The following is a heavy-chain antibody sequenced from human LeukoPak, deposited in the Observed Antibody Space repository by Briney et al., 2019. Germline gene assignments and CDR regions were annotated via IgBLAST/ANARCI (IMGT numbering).Heavy chain of an antibody. J-gene: IGHJ6*03. CDR1: GGSISSYY. V-gene: IGHV4-4*07. D-gene: IGHD6-19*01. Sequence: TSETLSLTCTVSGGSISSYYWSWIRQPAGKGLEWIGRIYTSGSTNYNPSLKSRVTMSVDTSKNQFSLKLSSVTAADTAVYYCARGLAPGWGYYHYYMDVWGKGTTVTISS. CDR2: IYTSGST. CDR3: ARGLAPGWGYYHYYMDV.